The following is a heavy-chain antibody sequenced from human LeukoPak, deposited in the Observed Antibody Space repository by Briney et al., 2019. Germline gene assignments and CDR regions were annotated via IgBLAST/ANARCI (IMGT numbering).Heavy chain of an antibody. J-gene: IGHJ1*01. V-gene: IGHV3-48*03. CDR1: GFTFSGYE. Sequence: GGSLRLSCTASGFTFSGYEMNWVRQAPGKGLEWVSYISSSGNSIYYADSVKGRFTISRDNAKNSLYLQMNSLRAEDMAVYYCAKGRFGSCWGQGTLVTVSS. CDR3: AKGRFGSC. CDR2: ISSSGNSI. D-gene: IGHD6-13*01.